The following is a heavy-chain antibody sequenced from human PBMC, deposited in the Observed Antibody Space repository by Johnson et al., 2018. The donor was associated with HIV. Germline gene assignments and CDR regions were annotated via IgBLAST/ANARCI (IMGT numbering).Heavy chain of an antibody. V-gene: IGHV3-23*04. CDR3: AKGRGYDYDALDC. CDR2: ISGTGGTT. J-gene: IGHJ3*01. Sequence: VQLVESGGGLVQPGGSLRMSCVASGFTFSTYGMTWVRQAPGKGLEWVSAISGTGGTTYYADSVRGRFSISRDKSKDTLYLQMSSLRAEDTAVYYCAKGRGYDYDALDCWGQGTMVTVSS. CDR1: GFTFSTYG. D-gene: IGHD5-12*01.